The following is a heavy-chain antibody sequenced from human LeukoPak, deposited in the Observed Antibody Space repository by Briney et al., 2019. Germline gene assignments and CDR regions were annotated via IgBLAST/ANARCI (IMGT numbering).Heavy chain of an antibody. CDR1: GFTFSSYG. J-gene: IGHJ6*04. Sequence: SGGSLRLSCAASGFTFSSYGMHWARQAPGKGLEWVAVISYDGSNKYYADSVKGRFTISRDNSKSTLYLQMNSLRAEDTAVYYCAKDPGTHYYYYGMDVWGKGTTVTVSS. V-gene: IGHV3-30*18. CDR2: ISYDGSNK. CDR3: AKDPGTHYYYYGMDV. D-gene: IGHD1-1*01.